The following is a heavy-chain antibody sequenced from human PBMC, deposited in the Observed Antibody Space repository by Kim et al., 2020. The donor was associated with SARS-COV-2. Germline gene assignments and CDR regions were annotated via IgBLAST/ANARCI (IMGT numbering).Heavy chain of an antibody. D-gene: IGHD5-18*01. V-gene: IGHV4-4*07. J-gene: IGHJ4*02. CDR3: ARLHTAMAYYFDY. Sequence: HPPRTGRVTMSVDTSKDQFSLKLSAVTAADTAVYYCARLHTAMAYYFDYWGQGTLVTVSS.